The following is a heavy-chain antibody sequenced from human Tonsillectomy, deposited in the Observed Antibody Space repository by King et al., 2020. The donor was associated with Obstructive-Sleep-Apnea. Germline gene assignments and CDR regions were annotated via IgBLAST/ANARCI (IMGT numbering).Heavy chain of an antibody. CDR1: GYTFSSCN. Sequence: QLVQSGAEVKKPGASVKVSCKASGYTFSSCNINWVRQAPGQGLEWMGWISTYNGDTNFAQKFQGGVTMTTDTSTSTAYMELRSLRSDDTAVFYCAREHRGWSGLSNYYFDYWGQGTLVTVSS. D-gene: IGHD6-19*01. V-gene: IGHV1-18*01. CDR2: ISTYNGDT. J-gene: IGHJ4*02. CDR3: AREHRGWSGLSNYYFDY.